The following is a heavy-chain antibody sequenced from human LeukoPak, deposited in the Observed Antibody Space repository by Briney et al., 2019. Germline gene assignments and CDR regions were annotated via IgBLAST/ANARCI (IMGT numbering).Heavy chain of an antibody. CDR2: ISGSGGST. CDR3: AKGTSWVSEYYYMDV. J-gene: IGHJ6*03. CDR1: GFTFSSYA. V-gene: IGHV3-23*01. Sequence: GGSLRLSCAASGFTFSSYAMSWVRQAPGMGLEWVSAISGSGGSTYYADSVKGRFTISRDNSKNTLYLQMNSLRAEDTAVYYCAKGTSWVSEYYYMDVWGKGTTVTLSS. D-gene: IGHD2-8*01.